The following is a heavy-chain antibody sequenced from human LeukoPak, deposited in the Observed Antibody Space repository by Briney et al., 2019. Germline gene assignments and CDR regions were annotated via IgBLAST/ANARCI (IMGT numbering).Heavy chain of an antibody. D-gene: IGHD2-2*02. CDR1: GFIFDDYA. Sequence: GGSLRLSCAASGFIFDDYAMHWVRQAPGKGLEWVSGISWNSGRTDYADSVKGRFTISRDNAKNSLYLQMNSLRSEDMALYYCTKDVGYTTGQGFDHWGQGTRVTVSS. J-gene: IGHJ4*02. V-gene: IGHV3-9*03. CDR3: TKDVGYTTGQGFDH. CDR2: ISWNSGRT.